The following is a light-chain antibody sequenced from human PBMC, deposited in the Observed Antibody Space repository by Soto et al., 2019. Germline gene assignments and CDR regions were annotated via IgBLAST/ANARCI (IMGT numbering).Light chain of an antibody. CDR1: QNLYSN. Sequence: IVMTQSPATLSVSPGERATLSCRASQNLYSNVAWYQQRPGQAPRLLIYRASTRATGIPARFSGSGSGTDFTLTISSLEPEDFAVYYCQQRSNWPRFGQGTRLEIK. CDR3: QQRSNWPR. V-gene: IGKV3-15*01. CDR2: RAS. J-gene: IGKJ5*01.